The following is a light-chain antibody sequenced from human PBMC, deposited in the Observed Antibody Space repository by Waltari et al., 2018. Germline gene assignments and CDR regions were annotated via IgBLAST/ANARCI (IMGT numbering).Light chain of an antibody. J-gene: IGKJ1*01. CDR1: QGISNY. CDR2: AAS. CDR3: QKYNGGTRT. Sequence: DIQMTQSPSSLSASIGDRVTITCRASQGISNYLAWYQQKPGKFPKLLIFAASTLQSGVPSRFSGSGSGTDFTLTISSLQPEDVATYYCQKYNGGTRTFGQGTKVEIK. V-gene: IGKV1-27*01.